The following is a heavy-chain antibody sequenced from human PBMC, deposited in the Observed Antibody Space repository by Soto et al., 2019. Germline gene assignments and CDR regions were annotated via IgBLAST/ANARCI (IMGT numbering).Heavy chain of an antibody. D-gene: IGHD2-15*01. Sequence: GGSLRLSCAASGFTFSNYAMRWVRQAPGKGLEWVSTMSASGGVTYYADSVKGRFTISRDNSKNTLYLQMSSLRAEDTATYYCTKDFCSGVICYRGLDVWGQGTTVTVSS. J-gene: IGHJ6*02. CDR2: MSASGGVT. CDR3: TKDFCSGVICYRGLDV. V-gene: IGHV3-23*01. CDR1: GFTFSNYA.